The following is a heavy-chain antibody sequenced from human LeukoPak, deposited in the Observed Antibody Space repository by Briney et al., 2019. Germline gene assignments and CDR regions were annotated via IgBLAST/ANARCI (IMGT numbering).Heavy chain of an antibody. CDR3: ARGDSGWYLGLGFDY. CDR2: IYSSGST. V-gene: IGHV4-38-2*02. D-gene: IGHD6-19*01. Sequence: SETLSLTCTVSGYSITNGFYWGWIRQPPGKGLEWIGSIYSSGSTYYNPSLKSRVTISVDTSKNQVSLKLRSVIAADTAVYYCARGDSGWYLGLGFDYWGQGTLVTVPS. J-gene: IGHJ4*02. CDR1: GYSITNGFY.